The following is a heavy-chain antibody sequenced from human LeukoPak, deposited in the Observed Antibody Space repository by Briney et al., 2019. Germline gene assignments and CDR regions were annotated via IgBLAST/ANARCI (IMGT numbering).Heavy chain of an antibody. CDR3: AKEIQWLGQDYGMDV. CDR2: ISAYNGNT. V-gene: IGHV1-18*01. CDR1: GYTFTSYG. D-gene: IGHD6-19*01. Sequence: ASVKVSCKASGYTFTSYGISWVRQAPGQGLEWMGWISAYNGNTNYAQKLQGRVTMTTDTSTSTAYMELRSLRSDDTAVYYCAKEIQWLGQDYGMDVWGQGTTVTVSS. J-gene: IGHJ6*02.